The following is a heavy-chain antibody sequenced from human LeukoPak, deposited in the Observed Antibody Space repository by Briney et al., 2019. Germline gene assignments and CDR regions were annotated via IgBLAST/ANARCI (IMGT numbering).Heavy chain of an antibody. CDR3: ARDRGGGSYYSR. CDR2: INPNSGGT. Sequence: GASVKVSCKASGYIFTRYAMNWVRQAPGQGLEWMGWINPNSGGTNYAQKFQGRVTMTRDTSISTAYMELSRLRSDDTAVYYCARDRGGGSYYSRWGQGTLVTVSS. D-gene: IGHD1-26*01. V-gene: IGHV1-2*02. CDR1: GYIFTRYA. J-gene: IGHJ4*02.